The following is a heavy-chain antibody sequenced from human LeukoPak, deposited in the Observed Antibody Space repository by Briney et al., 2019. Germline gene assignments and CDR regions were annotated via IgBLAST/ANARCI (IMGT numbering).Heavy chain of an antibody. Sequence: PGGSLRLSCTASGFAFSSYAMAWVRQAPGKGLEWLSYISSSSKINYADSVKGRFTISRDNAKNSLYLQMISLRDEDPAVYYCARSANPGVHDFDPWGQGTLVTVSS. D-gene: IGHD6-6*01. V-gene: IGHV3-48*02. CDR3: ARSANPGVHDFDP. CDR1: GFAFSSYA. J-gene: IGHJ5*02. CDR2: ISSSSKI.